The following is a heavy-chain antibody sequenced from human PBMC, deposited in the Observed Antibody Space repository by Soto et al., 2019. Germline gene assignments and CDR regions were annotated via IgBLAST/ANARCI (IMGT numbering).Heavy chain of an antibody. CDR2: VSYDAATK. CDR1: GFTFSSFA. Sequence: QAQLVESGGGVVQPGRSLRLSCAASGFTFSSFAMHWVRQAPGKGLVWVSIVSYDAATKYYADSGKGRFTISRDNTNNAAYLEMNSLKTEDTAMYYCASLPQRGNKYEQAPYLGQGTQVNVSS. V-gene: IGHV3-30*03. J-gene: IGHJ4*02. D-gene: IGHD5-18*01. CDR3: ASLPQRGNKYEQAPY.